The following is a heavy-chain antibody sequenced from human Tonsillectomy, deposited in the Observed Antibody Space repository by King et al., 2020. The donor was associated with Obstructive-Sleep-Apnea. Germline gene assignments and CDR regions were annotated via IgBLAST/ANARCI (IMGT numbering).Heavy chain of an antibody. V-gene: IGHV3-23*04. J-gene: IGHJ4*02. CDR1: GFTFSSYG. D-gene: IGHD3-22*01. Sequence: VQLVESGGGLVQPGGSLRLSCAASGFTFSSYGMSWVRQAPGKGLEWVSAISSSGGSTYYADSVKGRFTISRDNSKNTLYLQMNSPRAEDTAVYYCAKPLPWVQVDSSFGDYWGQGTLVIVSS. CDR3: AKPLPWVQVDSSFGDY. CDR2: ISSSGGST.